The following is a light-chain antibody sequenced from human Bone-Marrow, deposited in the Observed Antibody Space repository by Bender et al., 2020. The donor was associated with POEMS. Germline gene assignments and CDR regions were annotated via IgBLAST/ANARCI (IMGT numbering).Light chain of an antibody. CDR1: KMGTKY. Sequence: SYELTQPPSVSVSPGQTATITCSGHKMGTKYTSWYQQKAGQSPILVMSQDTKRPSGVSHRFSGSNSGNSASLTISALQAADEADYYCCSYEPSSTFALFGGGTQLTVL. V-gene: IGLV3-1*01. J-gene: IGLJ7*01. CDR2: QDT. CDR3: CSYEPSSTFAL.